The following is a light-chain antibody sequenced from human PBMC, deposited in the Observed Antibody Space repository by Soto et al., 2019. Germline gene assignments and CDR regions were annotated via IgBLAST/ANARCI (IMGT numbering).Light chain of an antibody. CDR3: QQYNSYRT. V-gene: IGKV1-5*01. J-gene: IGKJ1*01. CDR2: DAS. Sequence: DIHMTQSPSTLSSSLGDRVTITFRASQSISSWLAWYQQKPGKAPKLLIYDASSLESGVPSRFSGSGSGTEFTLTISSLQPDDFATYYCQQYNSYRTFGQGTKVDI. CDR1: QSISSW.